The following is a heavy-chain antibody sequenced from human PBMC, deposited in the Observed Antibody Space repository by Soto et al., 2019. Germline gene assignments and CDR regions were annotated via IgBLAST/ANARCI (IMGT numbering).Heavy chain of an antibody. CDR1: GDSVSSNSAA. Sequence: SQTLSLTCAISGDSVSSNSAAWNWIRQSPSRGLEWLGRTYYRSKWYNDYAVSVKSRITINPDTSKNQFSLQLNSVTPEDTAVYYCARDIAATIPAYYYYGMDVWGQGTTVTAP. CDR2: TYYRSKWYN. V-gene: IGHV6-1*01. J-gene: IGHJ6*02. D-gene: IGHD5-12*01. CDR3: ARDIAATIPAYYYYGMDV.